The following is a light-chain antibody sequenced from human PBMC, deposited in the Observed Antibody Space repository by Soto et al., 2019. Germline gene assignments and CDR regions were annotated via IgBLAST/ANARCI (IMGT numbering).Light chain of an antibody. CDR2: AAS. Sequence: DIQMTQSPSSLSASVRDRVTITCRASQGISNYLAWYQQKPWKVPKLPIYAASTLQSGVPSRFSGSGSGTDFTLTISSLQPEDVATYYCQKYDSAPWTFGQGTKVEIK. J-gene: IGKJ1*01. V-gene: IGKV1-27*01. CDR3: QKYDSAPWT. CDR1: QGISNY.